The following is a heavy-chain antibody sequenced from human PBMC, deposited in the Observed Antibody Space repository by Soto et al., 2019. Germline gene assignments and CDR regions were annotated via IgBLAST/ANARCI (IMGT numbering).Heavy chain of an antibody. D-gene: IGHD3-3*01. CDR3: ARPGDDFWSGYPIPHFDY. CDR1: GGSISSSSYY. V-gene: IGHV4-39*01. Sequence: QLQLQESGPGLVKPSETLSLTCTVSGGSISSSSYYWGWIRQPPGKGLEWIGSIYYSGSTYYNPSLKSRVTISVDTSKNQFSLKLSSVTAADTAVYYCARPGDDFWSGYPIPHFDYWGQGTLVTVSS. CDR2: IYYSGST. J-gene: IGHJ4*02.